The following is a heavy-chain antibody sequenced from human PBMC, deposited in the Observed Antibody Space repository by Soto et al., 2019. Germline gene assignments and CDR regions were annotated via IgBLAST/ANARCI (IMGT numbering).Heavy chain of an antibody. D-gene: IGHD2-21*02. V-gene: IGHV4-31*11. CDR2: IYDSGTT. J-gene: IGHJ6*02. CDR3: ARAQVSASYYAMDV. Sequence: QVQLQESGPGLVKPSQTLSLACAVSGGSISSGGYHWSWIRQHPGKGLEWIGYIYDSGTTYYNPSLKSRVTISVDTSKNQFSLKLSSVTAADTAVYYCARAQVSASYYAMDVCGQGTTVTVSS. CDR1: GGSISSGGYH.